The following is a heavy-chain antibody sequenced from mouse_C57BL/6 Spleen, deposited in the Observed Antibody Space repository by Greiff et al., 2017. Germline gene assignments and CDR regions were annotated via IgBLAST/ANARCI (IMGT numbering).Heavy chain of an antibody. J-gene: IGHJ4*01. D-gene: IGHD2-4*01. V-gene: IGHV2-2*01. CDR3: ARNENYDYGHYAMDY. CDR1: GFSLTSYG. CDR2: IWSGGST. Sequence: QVQLQQSGPGLVQPSQSLSITCTVSGFSLTSYGVHWVRQSPGKGLEWLGVIWSGGSTDYNAAFISRLSISKDNSKSQVFFKMNSLQADDTAIYYCARNENYDYGHYAMDYWGQGTSVTVSS.